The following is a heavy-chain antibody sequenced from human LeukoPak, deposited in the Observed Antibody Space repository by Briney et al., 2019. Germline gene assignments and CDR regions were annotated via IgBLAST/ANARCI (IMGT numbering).Heavy chain of an antibody. CDR3: ARDAGYYYDSSGSMNPLDY. D-gene: IGHD3-22*01. CDR2: ISSSSSTI. CDR1: GSTFSSYS. Sequence: GGSLRLSCAASGSTFSSYSMNWVRQAPGKGLEWVSYISSSSSTIYYADSVKGRFTISRDNAKNSLYLQMNSLRAEDTAVYYCARDAGYYYDSSGSMNPLDYWGQGTLVTVSS. J-gene: IGHJ4*02. V-gene: IGHV3-48*01.